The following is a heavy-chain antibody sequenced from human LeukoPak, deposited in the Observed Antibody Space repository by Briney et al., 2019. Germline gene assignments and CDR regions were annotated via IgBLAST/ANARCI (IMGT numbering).Heavy chain of an antibody. V-gene: IGHV4-34*01. CDR1: GGSFSGDF. J-gene: IGHJ5*02. Sequence: SETLSLTCAVYGGSFSGDFWSWIRQSPGKGLEWIGEINHGGSTTYNPSLQSRVTISVDTSKNQFSLKLTSVTAADTAVYYCARQGAVLTSVNWFDPWGQGTLVTVSS. D-gene: IGHD4-23*01. CDR2: INHGGST. CDR3: ARQGAVLTSVNWFDP.